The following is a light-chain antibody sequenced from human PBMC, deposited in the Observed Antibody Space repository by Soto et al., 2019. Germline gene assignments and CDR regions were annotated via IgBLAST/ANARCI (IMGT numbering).Light chain of an antibody. V-gene: IGKV1-5*01. CDR1: QSISSW. Sequence: DIQMTQSTSTLPESVGHRDTITCRASQSISSWLAWYQQKPGKAPKLLIYDASSLESGVPSRFSGSGSGTEFTLTISSLQPDDFATYYCQQYNSYSYTFGQGT. CDR2: DAS. CDR3: QQYNSYSYT. J-gene: IGKJ2*01.